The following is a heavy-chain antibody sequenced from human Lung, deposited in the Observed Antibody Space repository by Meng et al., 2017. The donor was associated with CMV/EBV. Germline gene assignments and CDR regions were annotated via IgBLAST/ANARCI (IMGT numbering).Heavy chain of an antibody. Sequence: GESLKISCAASTFSLSDYSMSWIRQAPGRGLEWLSYISSSGSSMYYADSVRGRFTISRDNAKRSLYLQMNGLRAEDTAVYYCARNYEFWSGYLMDVWGQGTXVTVSS. CDR2: ISSSGSSM. CDR1: TFSLSDYS. V-gene: IGHV3-11*01. D-gene: IGHD3-3*01. CDR3: ARNYEFWSGYLMDV. J-gene: IGHJ6*02.